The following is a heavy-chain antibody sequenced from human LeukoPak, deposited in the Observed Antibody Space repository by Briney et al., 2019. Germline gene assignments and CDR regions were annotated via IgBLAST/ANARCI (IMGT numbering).Heavy chain of an antibody. CDR2: IYTSGST. CDR1: GGSISSGSYD. J-gene: IGHJ4*02. CDR3: ASHDSSGYMPWIDY. D-gene: IGHD3-22*01. V-gene: IGHV4-61*02. Sequence: PSETLSLTCTVSGGSISSGSYDWSWIRQPAGKGLEWIGRIYTSGSTNYNPSLKSRVTISVDTSKNQFSLKLSSVTAADTAVYYCASHDSSGYMPWIDYWGQGTLVTVSS.